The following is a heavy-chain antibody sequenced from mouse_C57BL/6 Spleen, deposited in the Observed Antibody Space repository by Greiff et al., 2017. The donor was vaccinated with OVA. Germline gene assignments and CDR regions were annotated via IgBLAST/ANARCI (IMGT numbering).Heavy chain of an antibody. D-gene: IGHD2-3*01. J-gene: IGHJ3*01. Sequence: QVQLQQSGPELVKPGASVKISCKASGYAFSSPWMNWVKQRPGKGLEWIGRIYPGDGDTNYNGKFKGKATLTADKSSSTAYMQLSSLTSEDSAVYFCARGGYYNPAWFAYWGQGTLVTVSA. V-gene: IGHV1-82*01. CDR1: GYAFSSPW. CDR2: IYPGDGDT. CDR3: ARGGYYNPAWFAY.